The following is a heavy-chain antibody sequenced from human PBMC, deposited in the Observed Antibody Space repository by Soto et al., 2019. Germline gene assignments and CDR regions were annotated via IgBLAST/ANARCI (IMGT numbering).Heavy chain of an antibody. CDR1: GGSFSGYY. J-gene: IGHJ4*02. V-gene: IGHV4-34*01. D-gene: IGHD3-10*01. CDR3: ARDEGYYYYGSANDY. Sequence: SETLSLTCAVYGGSFSGYYWSWIRQPPGKGLEWIGEINHSGSTNYNPSLKSRVTISVDTSKNQFSLKLSLRSDDTAAYYCARDEGYYYYGSANDYWGQGTLVTVSS. CDR2: INHSGST.